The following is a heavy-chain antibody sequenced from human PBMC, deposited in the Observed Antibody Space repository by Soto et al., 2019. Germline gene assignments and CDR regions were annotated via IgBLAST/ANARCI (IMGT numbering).Heavy chain of an antibody. Sequence: QVNLVQSGAEVRKPGASVKVSCKASGYYFTNYPIAWVRRAPGQVLEWMGWISAYSGDKKYAQKFQGRVTMTRDTSTTTAYLELMSLRSDDTAVYYCARSITMMWLAPAYWGQGTLVTVSS. V-gene: IGHV1-18*01. D-gene: IGHD3-22*01. CDR3: ARSITMMWLAPAY. CDR1: GYYFTNYP. J-gene: IGHJ4*02. CDR2: ISAYSGDK.